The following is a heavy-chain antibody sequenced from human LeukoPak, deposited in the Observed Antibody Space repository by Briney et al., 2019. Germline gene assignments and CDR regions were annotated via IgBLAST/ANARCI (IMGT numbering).Heavy chain of an antibody. V-gene: IGHV3-21*04. CDR3: AKPDTAMVTGYYFDY. CDR1: GFTFSSYS. J-gene: IGHJ4*02. D-gene: IGHD5-18*01. Sequence: GGSLRLSCAASGFTFSSYSMNWVRQAPGKGLEWVSSISSSSSYIYYADSVKGRFTISRDNAKNSLYLQMNSLRAEDTAVYYCAKPDTAMVTGYYFDYWGQGTLVTVSS. CDR2: ISSSSSYI.